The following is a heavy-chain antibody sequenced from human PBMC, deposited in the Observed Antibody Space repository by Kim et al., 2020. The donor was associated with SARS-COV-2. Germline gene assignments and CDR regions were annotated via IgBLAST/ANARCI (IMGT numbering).Heavy chain of an antibody. CDR2: T. V-gene: IGHV4-59*09. J-gene: IGHJ4*02. D-gene: IGHD6-19*01. Sequence: TNYTPSLESRVTISVDTSKNQFSLNLTSVTAADTAVYYCARGSGWYFYWGQGTLVTVSS. CDR3: ARGSGWYFY.